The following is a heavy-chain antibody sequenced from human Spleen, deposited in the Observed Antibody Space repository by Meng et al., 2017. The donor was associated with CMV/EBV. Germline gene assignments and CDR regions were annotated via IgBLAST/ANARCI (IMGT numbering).Heavy chain of an antibody. Sequence: AVDGGSFSGYYWNWLRQPPGKGLEWIGEINHSGVTNYNPSLTRRVTVSIDTSKNQFSLRLTSVTAADTAVYYCARRAGLAYKYYFDYWGQGTLVTVSS. J-gene: IGHJ4*02. V-gene: IGHV4-34*01. CDR1: GGSFSGYY. CDR3: ARRAGLAYKYYFDY. D-gene: IGHD2-21*01. CDR2: INHSGVT.